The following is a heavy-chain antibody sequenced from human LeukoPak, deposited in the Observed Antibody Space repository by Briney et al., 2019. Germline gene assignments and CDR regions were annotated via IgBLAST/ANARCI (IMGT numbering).Heavy chain of an antibody. CDR1: GITCSSYA. J-gene: IGHJ6*02. Sequence: TGGSLRLSCAASGITCSSYAMSWVRQAPGKGLEWVSAISGSGRSTYYTDSVKGRFTISRDDSKNTVYLQMNSLRAEDTAVYYCAPGASGSYYYGMDVWGQGTTVTVSS. CDR3: APGASGSYYYGMDV. V-gene: IGHV3-23*01. D-gene: IGHD1-26*01. CDR2: ISGSGRST.